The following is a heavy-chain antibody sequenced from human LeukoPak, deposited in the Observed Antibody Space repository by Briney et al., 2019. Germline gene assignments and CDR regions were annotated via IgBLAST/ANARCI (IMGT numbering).Heavy chain of an antibody. V-gene: IGHV1-2*02. Sequence: GASVKVSCKASGGTFSSYAISWVRQAPGQGLEWMGWINSDTGGTNFAQRFQGRVTMTRDTSITTAYMELSRLRSDDTAVYYCARRKYSYAVTYGMDVWGQGTSVTVSS. CDR1: GGTFSSYA. CDR3: ARRKYSYAVTYGMDV. J-gene: IGHJ6*02. D-gene: IGHD3-16*01. CDR2: INSDTGGT.